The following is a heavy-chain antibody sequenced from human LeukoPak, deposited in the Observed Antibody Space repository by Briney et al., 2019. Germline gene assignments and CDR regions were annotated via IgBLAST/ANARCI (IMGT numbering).Heavy chain of an antibody. CDR1: GYTFTGYY. J-gene: IGHJ4*02. V-gene: IGHV1-2*02. CDR2: INPNSGGT. Sequence: ASVKVSCKASGYTFTGYYMHWVRQAPGQGLEWMGWINPNSGGTNYAQKFQGRVTMTRDTSIGTAYMELSRLRSDDTAVYYCARDDTYYYGSGSYYPIVTPLLANWGQGTLVTVSS. CDR3: ARDDTYYYGSGSYYPIVTPLLAN. D-gene: IGHD3-10*01.